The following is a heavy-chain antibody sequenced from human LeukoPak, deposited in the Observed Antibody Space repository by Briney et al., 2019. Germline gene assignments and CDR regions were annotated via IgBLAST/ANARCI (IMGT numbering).Heavy chain of an antibody. D-gene: IGHD1-7*01. J-gene: IGHJ4*02. CDR2: ICARDGST. Sequence: GGSLSLSCAPSGFTLSNYAMSCVPQAPGKGLRWVSTICARDGSTYYRGCVMGRFTISRDNSMNTLYLKMNSLRTDDTAVYYCAKDADNWKYGADYWGQGTLVTVSS. V-gene: IGHV3-23*02. CDR1: GFTLSNYA. CDR3: AKDADNWKYGADY.